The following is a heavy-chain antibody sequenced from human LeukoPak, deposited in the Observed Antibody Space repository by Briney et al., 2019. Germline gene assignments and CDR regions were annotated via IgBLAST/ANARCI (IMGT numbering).Heavy chain of an antibody. CDR2: LDPKSGNT. J-gene: IGHJ4*02. Sequence: ASVKVSCKASGYTFSNYDINWVRQATGQGLEWMGWLDPKSGNTGYAQNFQGRVTITRDTSINTVYMELSRLRSDDTAVYYCARDSRQYFDYWGQGTLVTVSS. V-gene: IGHV1-8*03. CDR3: ARDSRQYFDY. D-gene: IGHD2-21*01. CDR1: GYTFSNYD.